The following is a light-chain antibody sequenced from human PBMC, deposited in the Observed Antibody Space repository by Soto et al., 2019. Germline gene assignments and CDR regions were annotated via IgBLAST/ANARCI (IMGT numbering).Light chain of an antibody. CDR2: DVT. CDR1: AGDVGAYNY. J-gene: IGLJ1*01. Sequence: QSALTHPRSVSGSPGQSVTISCSGTAGDVGAYNYVSWYQQHPGKAPNLIIYDVTKRPSGVPDRFSGSKSGNTASLTISGLQAEDESDYYCCSYAGNYIYVFGSGTKVTVL. V-gene: IGLV2-11*01. CDR3: CSYAGNYIYV.